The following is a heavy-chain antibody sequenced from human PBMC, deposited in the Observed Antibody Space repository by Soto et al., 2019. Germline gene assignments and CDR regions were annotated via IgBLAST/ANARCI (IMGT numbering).Heavy chain of an antibody. CDR3: AKDGRFLAVAGPYFDY. J-gene: IGHJ4*02. V-gene: IGHV3-23*01. D-gene: IGHD6-19*01. CDR2: IGTGGDT. CDR1: IFTFRNYA. Sequence: EVQLLESGGDLVQPGGSLRLSCAAPIFTFRNYALSWVRQAAGKEMQWVSTIGTGGDTYYADSVRGRFTISRDDSKTTVYLQMNSLRAEDTAVYYCAKDGRFLAVAGPYFDYWGQGTLVTVSS.